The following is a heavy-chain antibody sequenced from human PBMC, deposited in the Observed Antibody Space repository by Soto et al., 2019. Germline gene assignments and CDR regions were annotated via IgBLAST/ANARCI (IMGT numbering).Heavy chain of an antibody. CDR2: ISAYNGNT. Sequence: QVQLVQSGAEVKKPGASVKVSCKASGYTFTSYGISWVRQAPGQGLEWMGWISAYNGNTNYAQKLQGRVTMTTDTSTSRAYMELRSPRSDDTAVYSCARRLWFGGSTYYFDYWGQGTLVTVSS. CDR3: ARRLWFGGSTYYFDY. CDR1: GYTFTSYG. V-gene: IGHV1-18*01. D-gene: IGHD3-10*01. J-gene: IGHJ4*02.